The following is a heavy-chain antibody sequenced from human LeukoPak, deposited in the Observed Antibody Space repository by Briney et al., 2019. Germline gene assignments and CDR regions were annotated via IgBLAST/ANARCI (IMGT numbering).Heavy chain of an antibody. CDR3: AKSSRATTSGPFDY. CDR1: GFTFNSYA. CDR2: ISYDGNNK. Sequence: GGSLRLSCAASGFTFNSYAMSWVRQAPGKGLEWVAIISYDGNNKYYTDSVRGRFTISRENSKNTLYLQMNSLRAEDTAVYYCAKSSRATTSGPFDYWGRGTLVTVSS. J-gene: IGHJ4*02. D-gene: IGHD6-13*01. V-gene: IGHV3-30-3*02.